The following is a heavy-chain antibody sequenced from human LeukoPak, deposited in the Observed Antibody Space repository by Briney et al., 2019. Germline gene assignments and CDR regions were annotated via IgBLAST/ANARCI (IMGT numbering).Heavy chain of an antibody. CDR2: VSYRGHT. CDR3: ARLYCSSTSCYPRGRTDY. V-gene: IGHV4-59*12. CDR1: GGSISPYY. J-gene: IGHJ4*02. Sequence: SETLSLTCSVSGGSISPYYWSWIRQPPGKGLEWIGYVSYRGHTNYNPSLESRVTISVDTSKNQFSLKLSSVTAADTAVYYCARLYCSSTSCYPRGRTDYWGQGTLVTVSS. D-gene: IGHD2-2*01.